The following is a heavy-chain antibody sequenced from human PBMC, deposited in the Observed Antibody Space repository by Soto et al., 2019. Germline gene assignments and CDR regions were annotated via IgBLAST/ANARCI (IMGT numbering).Heavy chain of an antibody. CDR2: SYFGGRN. Sequence: GKGLEWIGGSYFGGRNHYNPSLTSRVTISVDTSKNQFSLKLNSVTAADTGVYHCARHSIFFFKGSCCNAHYLSGLGILMHRSSDL. J-gene: IGHJ2*01. CDR3: ARHSIFFFKGSCCNAHYLSGLGILMHRSSDL. D-gene: IGHD3-9*01. V-gene: IGHV4-39*01.